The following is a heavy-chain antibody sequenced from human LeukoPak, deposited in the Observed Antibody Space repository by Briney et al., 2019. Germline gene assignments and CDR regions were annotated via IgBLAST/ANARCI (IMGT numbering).Heavy chain of an antibody. V-gene: IGHV1-3*01. CDR2: INGGNGDT. Sequence: ASVKVSCKTSGFFFTKYALHWVRQASGQGLEWMGWINGGNGDTKYSQKFQGRVTITADKSTSTAYMELSSLRSEDTAVYYCARTQGRALEKVAFDIWGQGTMVTVSS. J-gene: IGHJ3*02. CDR1: GFFFTKYA. CDR3: ARTQGRALEKVAFDI.